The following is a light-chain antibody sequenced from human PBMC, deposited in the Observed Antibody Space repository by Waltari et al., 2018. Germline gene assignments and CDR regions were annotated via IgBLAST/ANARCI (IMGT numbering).Light chain of an antibody. V-gene: IGKV2-30*02. J-gene: IGKJ2*01. Sequence: VVMTQSPLSLPGTLGQPASISCRSSQSLVHSDGNTYLVWFQQRPGQSPRRLIYKGSNRDSGVPDRFSGSGSGTDFTLKISRVEAEDVGLYYCMQVTHWPHTFGQGTSLEI. CDR2: KGS. CDR3: MQVTHWPHT. CDR1: QSLVHSDGNTY.